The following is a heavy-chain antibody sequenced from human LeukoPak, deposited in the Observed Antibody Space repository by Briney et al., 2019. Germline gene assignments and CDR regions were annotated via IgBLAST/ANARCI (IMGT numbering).Heavy chain of an antibody. D-gene: IGHD5-12*01. V-gene: IGHV3-48*04. J-gene: IGHJ3*02. CDR2: ISGSGNTI. CDR3: AGGGWMDDAFDI. Sequence: GGSLRLSCAASGFTFSIYSMNWIRQAPGKGLEWISCISGSGNTIFYADSMKGRFTISRDNAKNSLYLQMNSLRADDTAIYYCAGGGWMDDAFDIWGQGTMVTVSS. CDR1: GFTFSIYS.